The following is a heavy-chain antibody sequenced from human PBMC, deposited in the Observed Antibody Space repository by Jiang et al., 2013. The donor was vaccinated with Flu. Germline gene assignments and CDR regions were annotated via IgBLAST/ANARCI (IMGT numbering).Heavy chain of an antibody. J-gene: IGHJ4*02. CDR2: IDPSDSYT. Sequence: RIDPSDSYTNYSPSFQGHVTISADKSISTAYLQWSSLKASDTAMYYCARHERKKGGAFDYWGQGALVTVSS. CDR3: ARHERKKGGAFDY. V-gene: IGHV5-10-1*01.